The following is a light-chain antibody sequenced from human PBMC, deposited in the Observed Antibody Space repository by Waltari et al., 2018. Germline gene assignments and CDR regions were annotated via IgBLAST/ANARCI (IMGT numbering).Light chain of an antibody. Sequence: QSALTQPASVSGSPGQSITTSCTGTSSDVGTSNLVSWYQQRPGNAPKLMIYEVSKRPSGVSNRFSGSKSGNTASLTISGLQAEDEADYYCCSYAGGSTFYVFGTETKVTVL. J-gene: IGLJ1*01. CDR2: EVS. V-gene: IGLV2-23*02. CDR1: SSDVGTSNL. CDR3: CSYAGGSTFYV.